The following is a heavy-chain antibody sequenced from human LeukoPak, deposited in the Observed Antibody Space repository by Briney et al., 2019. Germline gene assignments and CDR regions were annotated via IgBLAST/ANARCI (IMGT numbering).Heavy chain of an antibody. CDR1: GYTFTGYY. CDR2: IRPNSGGT. V-gene: IGHV1-2*02. CDR3: ATYSNSTLQYYYGLDV. D-gene: IGHD6-6*01. J-gene: IGHJ6*02. Sequence: ASVKVSCKTSGYTFTGYYIHWVRQAPGQGLEWMGWIRPNSGGTKNAQKLQGRVTMTRDTSISTAYMELNRLTSDDTAVYYCATYSNSTLQYYYGLDVWGQGTTVTVSS.